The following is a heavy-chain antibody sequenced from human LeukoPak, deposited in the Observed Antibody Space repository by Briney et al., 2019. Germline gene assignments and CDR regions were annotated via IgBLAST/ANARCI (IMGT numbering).Heavy chain of an antibody. CDR1: GGSFSSNY. J-gene: IGHJ2*01. Sequence: SETLSLTCTVSGGSFSSNYWTWLRQPPGMGLQWIGTVFYSGTTYYNPSLKSRATTSVDTSKNQFSLKLSSVTVADMAVYYCARLARSTRDYSWHFDLWGRGTLVTVSS. D-gene: IGHD4-17*01. CDR2: VFYSGTT. CDR3: ARLARSTRDYSWHFDL. V-gene: IGHV4-39*01.